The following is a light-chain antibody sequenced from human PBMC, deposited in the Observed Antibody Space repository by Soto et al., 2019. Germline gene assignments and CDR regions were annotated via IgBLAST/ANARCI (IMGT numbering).Light chain of an antibody. CDR1: SSDVGGYNY. CDR2: EVS. CDR3: SSYTTSSTLE. J-gene: IGLJ2*01. Sequence: QSVLTQPASVSGSPGQSITISCTGTSSDVGGYNYVSWYQQHAGKAPKLMIYEVSNRPSGVSNRFSGSKSGNTASLTISGVQAEDEADYYCSSYTTSSTLEFGGGTKLTVL. V-gene: IGLV2-14*01.